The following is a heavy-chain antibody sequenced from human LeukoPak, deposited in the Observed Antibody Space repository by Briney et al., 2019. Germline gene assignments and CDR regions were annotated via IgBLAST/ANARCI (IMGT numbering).Heavy chain of an antibody. D-gene: IGHD5-12*01. J-gene: IGHJ4*02. Sequence: ASVKVSCKASGYTFTSYDINWVRQATGQGLEWMXWMNPNSGSTGYAQKFQGRVTITRNTSISTAYMELSGLRSEDTAVYYCARGRSTGYPYYFEYWGQGTLVTVSS. V-gene: IGHV1-8*03. CDR1: GYTFTSYD. CDR3: ARGRSTGYPYYFEY. CDR2: MNPNSGST.